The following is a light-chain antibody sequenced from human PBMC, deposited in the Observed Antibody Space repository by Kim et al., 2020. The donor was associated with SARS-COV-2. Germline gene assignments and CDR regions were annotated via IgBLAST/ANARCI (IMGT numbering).Light chain of an antibody. Sequence: GHAITISCTGTSSDVGYYNYVSWYQQHPGRVPKLIIYDVSFRHSGVSNRFSGSKSGNTASLTISGLQADDEADYYCSSYVGISTYVFGTGTKVTVL. J-gene: IGLJ1*01. CDR3: SSYVGISTYV. CDR2: DVS. V-gene: IGLV2-14*03. CDR1: SSDVGYYNY.